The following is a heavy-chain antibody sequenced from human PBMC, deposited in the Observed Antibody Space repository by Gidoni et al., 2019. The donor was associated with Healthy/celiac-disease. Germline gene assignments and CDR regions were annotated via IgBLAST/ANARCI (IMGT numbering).Heavy chain of an antibody. J-gene: IGHJ5*02. V-gene: IGHV3-23*01. CDR3: AKARGIFGVAHAEENWFDP. Sequence: EVQLLESGGGLVQPGGSLRLSCAASGFPFSSYAMRWVRQAPGKGLEWVSAISGSGGSTYYADSVKGRFTISRDNSKNTLYLQMNSLRAEDTAVYYCAKARGIFGVAHAEENWFDPWGQGTLVTVSS. CDR2: ISGSGGST. D-gene: IGHD3-3*01. CDR1: GFPFSSYA.